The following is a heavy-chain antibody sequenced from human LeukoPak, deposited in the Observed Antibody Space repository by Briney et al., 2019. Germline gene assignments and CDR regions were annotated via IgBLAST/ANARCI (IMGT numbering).Heavy chain of an antibody. CDR2: ISSSGSTI. V-gene: IGHV3-48*03. CDR3: ARVPPGDTMVRGAHFDP. CDR1: GFTFSSYE. J-gene: IGHJ5*02. D-gene: IGHD3-10*01. Sequence: GGSLRLSCAASGFTFSSYERNWVRQAPGKGLEWVSYISSSGSTIYYADSVKGRFTISRDNAKNSLYLQMNSLRAEDTAVYYCARVPPGDTMVRGAHFDPWGQGTLVTVSS.